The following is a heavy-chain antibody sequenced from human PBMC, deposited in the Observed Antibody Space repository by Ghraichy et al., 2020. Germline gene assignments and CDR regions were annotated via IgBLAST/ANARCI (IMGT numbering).Heavy chain of an antibody. CDR1: GFTFSNAW. D-gene: IGHD5-18*01. CDR3: TTDWLWLGYYFDY. V-gene: IGHV3-15*01. J-gene: IGHJ4*02. CDR2: IKSKTDGGTT. Sequence: GGSLRLSCAASGFTFSNAWMSWVRQAPGKGLEWVGRIKSKTDGGTTDYAAPVKGRFTISRDDSKNTLYLQMNSLKTEDTAVYYCTTDWLWLGYYFDYWGQGTLVTVSS.